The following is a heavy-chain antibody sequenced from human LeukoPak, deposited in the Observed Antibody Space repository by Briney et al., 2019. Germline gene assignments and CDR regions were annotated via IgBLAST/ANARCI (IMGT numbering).Heavy chain of an antibody. J-gene: IGHJ6*03. CDR2: ISGSGGGT. CDR3: ARQLMIDYYYYYYYMDV. V-gene: IGHV3-23*01. Sequence: PGGSLRLSCAASGFTFSSYGISWVRQAPGKGLEWVSAISGSGGGTYYADSVKGRFTISRDNSQNTLYLQMNSLRAEDTAVYYCARQLMIDYYYYYYYMDVWGRGTTVTISS. D-gene: IGHD3-22*01. CDR1: GFTFSSYG.